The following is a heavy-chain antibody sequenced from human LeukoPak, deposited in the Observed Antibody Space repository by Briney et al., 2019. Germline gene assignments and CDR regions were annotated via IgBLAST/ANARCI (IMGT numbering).Heavy chain of an antibody. V-gene: IGHV4-34*01. CDR2: INHSGST. CDR3: AREDLPSDSRAFDI. Sequence: SETLSLTCAVYGGSFSDYYWSWIRQPPGKGLEWIGEINHSGSTNYNPSLKSRVTISVDTSKNQLSLKLSSVTAADTAVYYCAREDLPSDSRAFDIWGQGTMVTVSS. D-gene: IGHD3/OR15-3a*01. J-gene: IGHJ3*02. CDR1: GGSFSDYY.